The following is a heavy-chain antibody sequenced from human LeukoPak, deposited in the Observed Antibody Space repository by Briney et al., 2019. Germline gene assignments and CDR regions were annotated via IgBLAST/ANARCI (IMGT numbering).Heavy chain of an antibody. CDR1: GLAFSDYG. CDR3: AKDRLYGYNFRRMDV. Sequence: PGASLRLFCAPSGLAFSDYGMQWVRQAPGEGLEWVAFISADGTNKYHADSGGGRSTISRTKSKHTMYMQKRSLRGEDTAVYYCAKDRLYGYNFRRMDVWGQGTTVSVSS. CDR2: ISADGTNK. V-gene: IGHV3-30*02. J-gene: IGHJ6*02. D-gene: IGHD5-24*01.